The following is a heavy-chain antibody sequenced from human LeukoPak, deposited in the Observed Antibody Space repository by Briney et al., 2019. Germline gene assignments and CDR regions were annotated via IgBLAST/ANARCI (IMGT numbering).Heavy chain of an antibody. J-gene: IGHJ6*02. CDR2: MNPNSGNT. V-gene: IGHV1-8*01. CDR3: ARDTLRYFDWLFGGGNYYGMDV. CDR1: GYTFTSYD. Sequence: AASVKVSCKASGYTFTSYDINWVRQAPGQGLEWMGWMNPNSGNTGYAQKFQGRVTMTRDTSISTAYMELSRLRSDDTAVYYCARDTLRYFDWLFGGGNYYGMDVWGQGTTVTVSS. D-gene: IGHD3-9*01.